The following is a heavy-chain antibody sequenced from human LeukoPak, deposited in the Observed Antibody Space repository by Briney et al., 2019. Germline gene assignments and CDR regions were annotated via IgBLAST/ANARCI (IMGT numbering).Heavy chain of an antibody. CDR1: GGSISSYF. V-gene: IGHV4-4*07. CDR3: ATSSGYYYFHR. Sequence: PSETLSLTCTVSGGSISSYFWTWIRQPAGKGLEWIGRIFTSGSTNYNPSLKSRVTMSVDTSKNQFSLKLSSVTAADAAVYYCATSSGYYYFHRWGQGTLVTVSS. CDR2: IFTSGST. D-gene: IGHD3-22*01. J-gene: IGHJ1*01.